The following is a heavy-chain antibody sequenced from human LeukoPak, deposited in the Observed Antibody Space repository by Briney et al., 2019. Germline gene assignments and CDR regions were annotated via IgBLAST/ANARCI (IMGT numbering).Heavy chain of an antibody. V-gene: IGHV3-23*01. J-gene: IGHJ4*02. CDR3: AKTDYYGSGSYTLYFDY. CDR2: ISGSGGST. Sequence: GGSLRLSCAASGFTFSSYAMSRVRQAPGKGLEWVSAISGSGGSTYYADSVKGRFTISRDNSKNTLYLQMNSLRAEDTAVYYCAKTDYYGSGSYTLYFDYWGQGTLVTVSS. D-gene: IGHD3-10*01. CDR1: GFTFSSYA.